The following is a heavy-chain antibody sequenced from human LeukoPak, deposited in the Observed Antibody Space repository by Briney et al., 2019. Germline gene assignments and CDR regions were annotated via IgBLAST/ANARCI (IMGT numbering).Heavy chain of an antibody. J-gene: IGHJ6*02. CDR2: INHSGST. Sequence: PSETLSLTCAVYGGSFSDYYWTWIRQVPGKGLEWIGEINHSGSTNYNPSLKSRVTMSIDTSKNQFSLKLSSVTAADTAVYYCARLTVTNTYYYYGMDVWGQGTTVTVSS. V-gene: IGHV4-34*01. CDR1: GGSFSDYY. D-gene: IGHD4-17*01. CDR3: ARLTVTNTYYYYGMDV.